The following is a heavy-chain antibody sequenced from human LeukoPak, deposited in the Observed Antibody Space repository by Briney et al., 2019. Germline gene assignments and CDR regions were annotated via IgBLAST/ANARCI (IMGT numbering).Heavy chain of an antibody. CDR1: GFTFSNCE. CDR3: AAVIDY. J-gene: IGHJ4*02. V-gene: IGHV3-48*03. CDR2: ISNSGNTK. Sequence: PGGSLRLSCAASGFTFSNCEMNWIRQAPGKGLEWISYISNSGNTKYYADSVKGRFSISRDNANNSVYLQMNNLRAEDTAVYYCAAVIDYWGQGTLVTVSS.